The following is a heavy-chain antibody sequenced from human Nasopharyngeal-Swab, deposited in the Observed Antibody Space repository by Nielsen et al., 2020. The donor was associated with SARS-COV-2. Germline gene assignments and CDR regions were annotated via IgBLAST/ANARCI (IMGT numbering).Heavy chain of an antibody. V-gene: IGHV3-9*01. D-gene: IGHD1-14*01. Sequence: SLKISCAASGFTFDDYAMHWVRQAPGKGLEWVSGISWNSGSIGYADSVKGRFTISRDNAKNSLYLQMNSLIAEDTALYYCAKDEPVTDAFDIWGQGTMVTVSS. CDR2: ISWNSGSI. CDR3: AKDEPVTDAFDI. J-gene: IGHJ3*02. CDR1: GFTFDDYA.